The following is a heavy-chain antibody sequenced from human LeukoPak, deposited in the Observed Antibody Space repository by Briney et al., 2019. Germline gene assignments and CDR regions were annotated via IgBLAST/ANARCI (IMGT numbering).Heavy chain of an antibody. V-gene: IGHV1-2*02. Sequence: ASVKVSCKASGYTFTGYYMNWVRQAPGQGLEWMGWINPNSGGTNYAQKFQGRVTMTRDTSISTAYMELSRLRSDDTAVYYCALVVVDSFSIDYWGQGTLVTVSS. J-gene: IGHJ4*02. CDR2: INPNSGGT. D-gene: IGHD3-22*01. CDR1: GYTFTGYY. CDR3: ALVVVDSFSIDY.